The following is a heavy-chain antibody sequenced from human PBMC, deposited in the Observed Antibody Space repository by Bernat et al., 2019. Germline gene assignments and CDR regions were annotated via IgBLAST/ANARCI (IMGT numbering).Heavy chain of an antibody. Sequence: QLQLQESGPGLVKPSETLSLTCTVSGGSISSSSYYWGWIRQPPGKGLEWIGSSYYSGSTYYNPSLKSRVTISVDTSKNQFSLKLSSVTAADTAVYYCARHVVRRYDILTGYYGPPSYGMDVWGQGTTVTVSS. CDR2: SYYSGST. CDR1: GGSISSSSYY. V-gene: IGHV4-39*01. D-gene: IGHD3-9*01. J-gene: IGHJ6*02. CDR3: ARHVVRRYDILTGYYGPPSYGMDV.